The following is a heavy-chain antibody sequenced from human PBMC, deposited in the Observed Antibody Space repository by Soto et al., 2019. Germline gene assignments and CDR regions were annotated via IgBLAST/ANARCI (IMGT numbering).Heavy chain of an antibody. Sequence: QVQLAESGGGVVQPGRSLRLSCIGSGFRFSDYGMHWVRQAPGKGLEWVTMMSFDGPYKYSADSVKGRFIISRDNSKNTLYLQMNSLRAEDTAVYYCAKDRRDGEYNSVYDFWGQGTLVTVSS. CDR3: AKDRRDGEYNSVYDF. CDR1: GFRFSDYG. D-gene: IGHD4-17*01. V-gene: IGHV3-30*18. CDR2: MSFDGPYK. J-gene: IGHJ4*02.